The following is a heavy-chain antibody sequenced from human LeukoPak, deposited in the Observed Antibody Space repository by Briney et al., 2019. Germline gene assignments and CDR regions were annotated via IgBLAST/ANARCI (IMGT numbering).Heavy chain of an antibody. Sequence: PGGSLRLSCAASGFTVSSNYMSWVRQAPGKGLEWVSVIYSGGSTYYADSVKGRFTISRDNSKNTLYLQMNSLRAEDTAVYYCATDSGSGTLGYFDYWGQGTLVTVSS. CDR1: GFTVSSNY. D-gene: IGHD3-10*01. V-gene: IGHV3-66*01. CDR2: IYSGGST. J-gene: IGHJ4*02. CDR3: ATDSGSGTLGYFDY.